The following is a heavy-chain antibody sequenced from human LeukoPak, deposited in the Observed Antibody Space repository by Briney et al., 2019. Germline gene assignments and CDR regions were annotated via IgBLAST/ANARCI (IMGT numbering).Heavy chain of an antibody. CDR1: GDSIGTYY. CDR2: ISTSEGS. D-gene: IGHD1-14*01. Sequence: SETLSLTCTVSGDSIGTYYWSWIRLPAGKGLEWIGQISTSEGSKYNPSLNSRVTMSLDTSNNHFSLALTALTAADTAIYYCARRDQTTAWSFDLWGRGAQVSVSS. CDR3: ARRDQTTAWSFDL. J-gene: IGHJ2*01. V-gene: IGHV4-4*07.